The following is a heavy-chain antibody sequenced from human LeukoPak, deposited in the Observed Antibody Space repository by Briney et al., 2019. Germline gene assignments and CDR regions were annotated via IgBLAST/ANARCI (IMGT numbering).Heavy chain of an antibody. CDR1: GYTFTGYY. CDR2: INPNSGGT. V-gene: IGHV1-2*06. J-gene: IGHJ3*02. CDR3: ARDRGSYGNDAFDI. D-gene: IGHD1-26*01. Sequence: ASVKVSCKASGYTFTGYYMHWVRQAPVQGLEWMGRINPNSGGTNYAQKFQGRVTMTRDTSISTAYMELSRLRSDDTAVYYCARDRGSYGNDAFDIWGQGTMVTVSS.